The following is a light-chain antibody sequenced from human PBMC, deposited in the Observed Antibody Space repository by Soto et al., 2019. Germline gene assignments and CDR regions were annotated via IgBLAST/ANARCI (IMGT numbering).Light chain of an antibody. V-gene: IGKV3-15*01. CDR2: GAS. Sequence: EVVMTQSPATLSVSLGDRATLSCRASQSVSSNLAWYQQKPGQAPRLLIYGASTRATGIPARFSGSGSGTEFTLTISSLQSEDFAVYSCQQYNNWPLTFGGGIRVEIK. CDR3: QQYNNWPLT. CDR1: QSVSSN. J-gene: IGKJ4*01.